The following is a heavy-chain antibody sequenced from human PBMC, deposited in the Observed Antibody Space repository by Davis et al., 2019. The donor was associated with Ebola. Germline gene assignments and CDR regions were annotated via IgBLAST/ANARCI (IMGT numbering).Heavy chain of an antibody. J-gene: IGHJ6*02. CDR1: RFTFGDYA. CDR2: IESKVYGATT. CDR3: ARGPSSSSFGYFFYNGLDV. D-gene: IGHD6-6*01. V-gene: IGHV3-49*04. Sequence: PGGSLRLSCTASRFTFGDYAMSWVRQAPGKGLEWVGFIESKVYGATTQYAASVKGRFSISRDDSKSIAYLQMNSLRTEDTAVYFCARGPSSSSFGYFFYNGLDVWGQGTTVTVSS.